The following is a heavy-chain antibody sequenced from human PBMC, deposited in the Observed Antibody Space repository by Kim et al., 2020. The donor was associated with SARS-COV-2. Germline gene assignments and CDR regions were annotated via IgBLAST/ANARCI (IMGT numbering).Heavy chain of an antibody. V-gene: IGHV4-31*02. J-gene: IGHJ4*02. CDR3: ARAVKGSGSFDPLIDY. D-gene: IGHD3-10*01. Sequence: SLKSRVTISVDTSKNQFSLKLSSVTAADTAVYYCARAVKGSGSFDPLIDYWGQGTLVTVSS.